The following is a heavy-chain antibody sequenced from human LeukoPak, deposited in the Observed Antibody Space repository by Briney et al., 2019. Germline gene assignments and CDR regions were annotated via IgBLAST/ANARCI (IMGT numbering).Heavy chain of an antibody. D-gene: IGHD5-18*01. V-gene: IGHV3-53*01. CDR3: ARGKGRGYNHTHLDY. Sequence: GGSLRLSCAASGFTVSSNYMSWVRQAPGKGLEWVSVIYSGGSTYYADSVKGRFTISRHNSKNTLFLQMNSLRAEDTAVYHCARGKGRGYNHTHLDYWGQGTLVTVSS. CDR2: IYSGGST. CDR1: GFTVSSNY. J-gene: IGHJ4*02.